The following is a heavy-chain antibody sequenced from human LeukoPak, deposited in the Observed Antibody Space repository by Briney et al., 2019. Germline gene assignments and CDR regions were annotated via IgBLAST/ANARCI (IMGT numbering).Heavy chain of an antibody. Sequence: PGGSLRLSCAASGFTFSSYWMHWVRQAPGKGLVWVSRINSDGSSTSYADSVKGRFTISRDNAKNTLYLQMNSLRAEDTAGYYCARDSRQWLVHYYYYGMDVWGKGTTVTVSS. CDR1: GFTFSSYW. J-gene: IGHJ6*04. CDR2: INSDGSST. D-gene: IGHD6-19*01. V-gene: IGHV3-74*01. CDR3: ARDSRQWLVHYYYYGMDV.